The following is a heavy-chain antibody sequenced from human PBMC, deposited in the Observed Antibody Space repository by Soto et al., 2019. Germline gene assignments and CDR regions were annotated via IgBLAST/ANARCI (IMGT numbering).Heavy chain of an antibody. CDR2: ISAYNGNT. CDR1: GYTFTSYG. J-gene: IGHJ3*02. D-gene: IGHD3-16*02. CDR3: ARAGAITFGGVIAHDAFDI. Sequence: ASVKVSCKASGYTFTSYGISWVRQAPGQGLEWMGWISAYNGNTNYAQKLQGRVTMTTDTSTSTAYMELRSLRSDDTAVYYCARAGAITFGGVIAHDAFDIWGQGTMVTVSS. V-gene: IGHV1-18*01.